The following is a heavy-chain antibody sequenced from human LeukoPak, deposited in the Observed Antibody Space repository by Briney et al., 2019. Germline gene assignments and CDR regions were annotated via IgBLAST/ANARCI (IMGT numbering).Heavy chain of an antibody. Sequence: SETLSLTCAVSGGPFSGYSWAWIRQPPGKGLEWIGEINHSGSTHYDPSLTRGVTISVNTSKNQLSLSLTSVTAADTAVYYCARSAAGTGGDFDYWGQGSLVTVSS. CDR3: ARSAAGTGGDFDY. CDR1: GGPFSGYS. CDR2: INHSGST. J-gene: IGHJ4*02. D-gene: IGHD6-13*01. V-gene: IGHV4-34*01.